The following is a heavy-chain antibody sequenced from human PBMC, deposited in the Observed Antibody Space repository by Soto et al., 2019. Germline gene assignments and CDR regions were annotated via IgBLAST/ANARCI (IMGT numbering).Heavy chain of an antibody. V-gene: IGHV3-33*01. CDR1: GFTFSRHG. Sequence: QEQLVESGGGVVQPGTSLRVSCAASGFTFSRHGMHWVRQAPGKGLEWVTLIWFDGSNKYYADSVKGRFTISRDNSQNTLYLQMNSLRAEDTAVYYCARANYGSVSNHYYGLDVWGQGTTVTVSS. J-gene: IGHJ6*02. CDR2: IWFDGSNK. CDR3: ARANYGSVSNHYYGLDV. D-gene: IGHD3-10*01.